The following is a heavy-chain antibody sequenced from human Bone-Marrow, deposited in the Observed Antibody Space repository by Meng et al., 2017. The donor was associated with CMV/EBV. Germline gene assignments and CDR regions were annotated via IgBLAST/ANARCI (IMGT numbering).Heavy chain of an antibody. D-gene: IGHD6-19*01. CDR2: ISDSGST. CDR3: ARRSRYGSGWYVDI. CDR1: GESFSDHY. V-gene: IGHV4-34*01. Sequence: SETLSLTCVVYGESFSDHYWTWIRQPPEKGLEWIAEISDSGSTNYNPSLKSRVIISVDTSKNQFSLKVTSVTAADTAVYYCARRSRYGSGWYVDIWGQGTLVTVSS. J-gene: IGHJ1*01.